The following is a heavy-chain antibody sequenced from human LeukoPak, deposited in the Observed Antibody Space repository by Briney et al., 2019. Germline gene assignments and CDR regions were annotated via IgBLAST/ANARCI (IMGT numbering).Heavy chain of an antibody. CDR1: GFTFSNAW. CDR2: IKTKTNGGTT. J-gene: IGHJ4*02. CDR3: TTDLYGGSEFDY. V-gene: IGHV3-15*01. Sequence: GGSLRLSCAASGFTFSNAWMSWVRQAPGKGLEWVGRIKTKTNGGTTDYAAPVKGRFTISRDDSKNTLYLQVNSLKIEDTAVYYCTTDLYGGSEFDYWGQGTLVTVSS. D-gene: IGHD2-15*01.